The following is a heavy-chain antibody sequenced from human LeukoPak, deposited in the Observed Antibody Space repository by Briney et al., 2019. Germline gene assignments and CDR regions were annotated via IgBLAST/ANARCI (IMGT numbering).Heavy chain of an antibody. D-gene: IGHD6-19*01. CDR1: GDSVSSNSAA. V-gene: IGHV6-1*01. CDR2: TYYRSKWYN. J-gene: IGHJ3*02. CDR3: ARDLPETNSSGWYGTLDAFDI. Sequence: SQTLSLTCAISGDSVSSNSAAWNWIRQSPSRGLEWLGRTYYRSKWYNDYAVSVKSRITINPDTSKNQFSLQLNSVTPEDTAVYYCARDLPETNSSGWYGTLDAFDIWGQGTMVTVSS.